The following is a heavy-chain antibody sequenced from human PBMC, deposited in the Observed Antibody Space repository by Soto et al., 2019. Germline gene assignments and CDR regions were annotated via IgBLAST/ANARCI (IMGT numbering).Heavy chain of an antibody. J-gene: IGHJ4*02. CDR3: ARAYGGNVFDY. V-gene: IGHV4-34*01. D-gene: IGHD4-17*01. Sequence: QVQLQQWGAGLLKPSETLSLTCAVYGWSFSGYYWSWIRQPPGKGLEWIGEINHSGSTNYNPSLTTRVTKSVDTSKSQFSTELSSVTAADTAVYYCARAYGGNVFDYWGQGTLVTVSS. CDR1: GWSFSGYY. CDR2: INHSGST.